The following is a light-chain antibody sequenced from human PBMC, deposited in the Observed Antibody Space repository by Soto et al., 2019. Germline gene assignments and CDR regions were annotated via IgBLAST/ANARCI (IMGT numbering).Light chain of an antibody. V-gene: IGKV3-15*01. CDR1: QNVSSN. J-gene: IGKJ4*01. CDR3: QQYNNWPPAT. Sequence: VMTQSPATLSVSPGERATLSCRASQNVSSNLAWYQQKPGQAPRLLIYGASTRATGIAARFSGSGSGTEFTLTISSLQSEDFAVYYCQQYNNWPPATFGGGTKVEIK. CDR2: GAS.